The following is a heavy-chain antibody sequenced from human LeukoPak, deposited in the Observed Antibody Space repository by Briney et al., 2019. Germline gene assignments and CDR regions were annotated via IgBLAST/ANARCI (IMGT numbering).Heavy chain of an antibody. Sequence: GGSLRLSCAASVFTFSSYAMSWVRQAPGKGLEWVSLISGSVSNTDYADSVNGRFTISRDNSNNTLYLQINSLIAEDTAVYYCARADCSGSSWDDAFDIWGQGTMVTVSS. CDR1: VFTFSSYA. D-gene: IGHD2-15*01. CDR3: ARADCSGSSWDDAFDI. CDR2: ISGSVSNT. J-gene: IGHJ3*02. V-gene: IGHV3-23*01.